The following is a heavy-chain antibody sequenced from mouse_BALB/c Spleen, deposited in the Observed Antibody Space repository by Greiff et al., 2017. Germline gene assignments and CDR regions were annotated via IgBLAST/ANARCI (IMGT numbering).Heavy chain of an antibody. V-gene: IGHV5-17*02. CDR2: ISSGSSTN. CDR3: ARAYYGYAMDY. Sequence: EVHLVESGGGLVQPGGSRKLSCAASGFTFSSFGMHWVRQAPEKGLEWVAYISSGSSTNYYADTVKGRFTISRDNPKNTLFLQMTSLRSEDTAMYYCARAYYGYAMDYWGQGTSVTVSS. D-gene: IGHD1-1*01. CDR1: GFTFSSFG. J-gene: IGHJ4*01.